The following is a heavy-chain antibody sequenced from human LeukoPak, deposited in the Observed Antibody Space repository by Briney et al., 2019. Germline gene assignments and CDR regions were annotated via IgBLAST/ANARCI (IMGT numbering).Heavy chain of an antibody. CDR3: ERDKDMI. Sequence: GGSLRLSSSASGFTLISYRIHCVHQATRKGLVWVSRINSKGSSTRYADTVKSRFTISRDNAKHTLYLQMHSVRAEGTAVYYCERDKDMIWGQGTLVTVSS. D-gene: IGHD2-15*01. CDR1: GFTLISYR. CDR2: INSKGSST. J-gene: IGHJ1*01. V-gene: IGHV3-74*01.